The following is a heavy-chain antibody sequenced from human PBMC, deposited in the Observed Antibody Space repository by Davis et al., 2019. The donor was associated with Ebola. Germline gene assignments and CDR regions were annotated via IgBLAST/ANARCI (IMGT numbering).Heavy chain of an antibody. Sequence: AASVKVSCKASGYTFTSYAMHWVRQAPGQRLEWMGWINAGNGNTKYSQKFQGRVTITRDTSASTAYMELRSLRSDDTAVYYCARSITIFGVVMYAPYGMDVWGQGTTVTVSS. V-gene: IGHV1-3*01. CDR2: INAGNGNT. CDR1: GYTFTSYA. D-gene: IGHD3-3*01. J-gene: IGHJ6*02. CDR3: ARSITIFGVVMYAPYGMDV.